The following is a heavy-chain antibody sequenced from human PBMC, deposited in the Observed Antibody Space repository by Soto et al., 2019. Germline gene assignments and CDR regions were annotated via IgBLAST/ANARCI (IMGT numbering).Heavy chain of an antibody. Sequence: QVQLQESGPGLVMPSQTLSLTCTVSGDSGSSGGYYWNWIRQHPGRGLEWLGYIYDSETTYYNPSLESRLSISVDASKNQFSLKVTSVTPADTAVYYCARENFGVIIHDAFDLWGQGTMVTVSS. V-gene: IGHV4-31*03. CDR2: IYDSETT. D-gene: IGHD2-8*01. J-gene: IGHJ3*01. CDR1: GDSGSSGGYY. CDR3: ARENFGVIIHDAFDL.